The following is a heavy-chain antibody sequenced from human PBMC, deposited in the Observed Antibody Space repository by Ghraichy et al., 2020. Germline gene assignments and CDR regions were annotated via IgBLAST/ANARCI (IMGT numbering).Heavy chain of an antibody. V-gene: IGHV3-7*01. CDR2: IKKDGSEK. CDR1: GFIFSSYW. J-gene: IGHJ4*02. CDR3: ARDLGSGWYFAY. Sequence: GGSLRLSCAASGFIFSSYWMSWVRQPPGKGLEWVANIKKDGSEKYYVDSVKGRFTISRDNAKNSLYLQMNSLRAEDTAVYSCARDLGSGWYFAYWAQGTPVTVSS. D-gene: IGHD6-19*01.